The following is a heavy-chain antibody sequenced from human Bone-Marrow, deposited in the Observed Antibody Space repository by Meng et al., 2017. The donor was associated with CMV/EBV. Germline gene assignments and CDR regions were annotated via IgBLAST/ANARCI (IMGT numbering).Heavy chain of an antibody. CDR3: ARVGERSGSYACVY. D-gene: IGHD1-26*01. CDR2: ISAYNGNT. CDR1: GYTFTSYG. V-gene: IGHV1-18*01. Sequence: ASVKGSCQPSGYTFTSYGISWVRQAPGQGLEWMGWISAYNGNTDYAQKVQGRVTMTTDTSTSTAYMELRSLRSEDTAVYYCARVGERSGSYACVYWGQGTLVTVSS. J-gene: IGHJ4*02.